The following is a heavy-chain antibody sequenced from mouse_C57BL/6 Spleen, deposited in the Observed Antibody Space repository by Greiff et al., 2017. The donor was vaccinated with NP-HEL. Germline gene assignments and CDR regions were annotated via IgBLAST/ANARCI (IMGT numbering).Heavy chain of an antibody. CDR3: ARANWSFAY. J-gene: IGHJ3*01. V-gene: IGHV5-4*03. D-gene: IGHD4-1*01. Sequence: DVTLVESGGGLVKPGGSLKLSCAASGFTFSSYAMSWVRQTPEKRLEWVATISDGGSYTYYPDNVKGRFTISRDNAKNNLYLQMSHLKSEDTAMYYCARANWSFAYWGQGTLVTVSA. CDR2: ISDGGSYT. CDR1: GFTFSSYA.